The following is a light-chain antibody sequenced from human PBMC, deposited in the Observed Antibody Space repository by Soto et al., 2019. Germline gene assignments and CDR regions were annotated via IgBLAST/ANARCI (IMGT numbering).Light chain of an antibody. Sequence: QSALTQPPSASATPGQRVTISCSGSNSNIGTNTVNWYQQLPGTAPRLLIYTNNQRPSGVPQRFSGYKTGTSASLAIGGLQSEDGADYYCAEWDDSLGAYVFGPGTKVTVL. CDR1: NSNIGTNT. V-gene: IGLV1-44*01. J-gene: IGLJ1*01. CDR3: AEWDDSLGAYV. CDR2: TNN.